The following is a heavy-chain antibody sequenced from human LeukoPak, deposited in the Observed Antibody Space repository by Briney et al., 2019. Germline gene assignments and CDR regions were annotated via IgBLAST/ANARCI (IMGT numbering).Heavy chain of an antibody. J-gene: IGHJ4*02. CDR2: ISGSDDGT. Sequence: GGSLRLSCAASGFTFSTYAMSWVRQIPGKGLEWVSAISGSDDGTYYADSVKGRFTISRDNSRNTLYLQMKTLRAEDTAVYFCAKSPVSSCRGSFCYPFDYWGQGNLVTVSS. D-gene: IGHD2-15*01. CDR1: GFTFSTYA. CDR3: AKSPVSSCRGSFCYPFDY. V-gene: IGHV3-23*01.